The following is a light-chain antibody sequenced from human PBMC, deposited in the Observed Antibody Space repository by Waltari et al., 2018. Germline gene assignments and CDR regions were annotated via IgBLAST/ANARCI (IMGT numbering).Light chain of an antibody. J-gene: IGLJ1*01. CDR2: EVS. V-gene: IGLV2-14*01. CDR1: SNDVGGYGY. Sequence: QSALTQPASVSGSPGQSVSISCTGTSNDVGGYGYVPWYQQFPGKAPKLMIYEVSYRPSGCSSRFSGSKSGNTASLTISGLQAEDEAVYYCSSHTSTVPHVFGTGTKVTVV. CDR3: SSHTSTVPHV.